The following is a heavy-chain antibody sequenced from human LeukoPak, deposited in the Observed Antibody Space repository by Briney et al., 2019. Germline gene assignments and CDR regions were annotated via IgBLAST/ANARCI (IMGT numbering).Heavy chain of an antibody. Sequence: GGSLRLSCSASGFSFSDYGMNWVRQAPGKGLEWVSAISGRSSHIYYGESVKGRFTIPRDNAKNSLYLQMDSLGVEDTAVYYCGRAFPPLRTSSAGDLWGQGTLVIVSS. V-gene: IGHV3-21*01. J-gene: IGHJ1*01. CDR3: GRAFPPLRTSSAGDL. CDR2: ISGRSSHI. CDR1: GFSFSDYG. D-gene: IGHD3-16*01.